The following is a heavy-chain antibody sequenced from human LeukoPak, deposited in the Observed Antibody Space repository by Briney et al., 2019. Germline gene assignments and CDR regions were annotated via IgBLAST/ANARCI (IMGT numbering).Heavy chain of an antibody. CDR3: AKDGCSGGACYSFGFYYGMDV. V-gene: IGHV3-43*02. CDR2: ISGDGGST. D-gene: IGHD2-15*01. CDR1: GFTFDDYA. Sequence: GGSLRLSCAASGFTFDDYAMHWVRQAPGKGLEWVSLISGDGGSTYYAGSVKGRFTISRDNSKNSLYLQMNSLRTEDTALYYCAKDGCSGGACYSFGFYYGMDVWGQGTTVTVSS. J-gene: IGHJ6*02.